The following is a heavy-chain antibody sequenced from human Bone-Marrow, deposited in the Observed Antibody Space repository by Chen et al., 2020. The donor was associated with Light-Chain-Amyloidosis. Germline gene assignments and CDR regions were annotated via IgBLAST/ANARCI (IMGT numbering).Heavy chain of an antibody. D-gene: IGHD5-12*01. J-gene: IGHJ4*02. Sequence: EVQLEQSGPEVKKPGESLKIYCKGSGYTFPNYWIGWVRQMPGKGLEWMGVIYPYDSDSRYSPSFEGHVTISADKSITSAYLQWRSLQASDTAMFYCARRRDGYNFDYWGQGTLVTVSS. V-gene: IGHV5-51*01. CDR3: ARRRDGYNFDY. CDR2: IYPYDSDS. CDR1: GYTFPNYW.